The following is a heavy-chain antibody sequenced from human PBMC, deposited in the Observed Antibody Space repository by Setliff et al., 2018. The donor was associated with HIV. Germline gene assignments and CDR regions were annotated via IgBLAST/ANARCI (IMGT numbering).Heavy chain of an antibody. J-gene: IGHJ4*02. V-gene: IGHV7-4-1*02. CDR3: ARGGSYWSTFDY. D-gene: IGHD2-8*02. CDR1: GYTLTTYG. Sequence: ASVKVSCKASGYTLTTYGISWVRQAPGQGPEWMGWINTETGNPMYAQGFRGRLVFSLDTSVNTAYLQINSLKAEDTAMYYCARGGSYWSTFDYWGQGALVTVSS. CDR2: INTETGNP.